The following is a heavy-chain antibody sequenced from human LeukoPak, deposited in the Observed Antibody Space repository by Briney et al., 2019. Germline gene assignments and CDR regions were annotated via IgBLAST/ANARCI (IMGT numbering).Heavy chain of an antibody. CDR2: VIPSGGST. V-gene: IGHV1-46*01. CDR3: ARDGLEYSSSWYELGY. CDR1: GYTFTSYY. Sequence: GASVKVSCKASGYTFTSYYMHWVRQAPGEGLEWMGIVIPSGGSTSYAQKFQGRVTMTRDTSTSTDYMELSSQRSEDTAVDYCARDGLEYSSSWYELGYWGQGTLVTVSS. D-gene: IGHD6-13*01. J-gene: IGHJ4*02.